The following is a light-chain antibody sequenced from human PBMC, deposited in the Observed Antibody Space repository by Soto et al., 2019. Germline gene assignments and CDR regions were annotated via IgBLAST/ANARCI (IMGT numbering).Light chain of an antibody. CDR1: QSISSY. Sequence: DIQMTQSPSSLSASVGDRVTITCRTSQSISSYLNWYQQKPGTAPKLLIYAASSLQSGVPSRFSGSGSGTEFTLTISNLQPPDFAAYYCQQSYSTPFTFGQGTRLEIK. V-gene: IGKV1-39*01. J-gene: IGKJ5*01. CDR2: AAS. CDR3: QQSYSTPFT.